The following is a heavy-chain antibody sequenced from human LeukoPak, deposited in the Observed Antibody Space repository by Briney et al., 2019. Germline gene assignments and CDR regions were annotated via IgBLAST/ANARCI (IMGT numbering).Heavy chain of an antibody. V-gene: IGHV5-51*01. CDR1: GYSFTSYW. D-gene: IGHD2-2*01. J-gene: IGHJ4*02. CDR3: ARHIAPYSSISRGFDY. CDR2: IYPGDSDI. Sequence: GESLKISCKGSGYSFTSYWIGWVRQMPGKGLEWMGIIYPGDSDIRYSPSFQGQVTISVDRSMSTAYLQWSGLKASDTAMYYCARHIAPYSSISRGFDYWGQGTLVTVSS.